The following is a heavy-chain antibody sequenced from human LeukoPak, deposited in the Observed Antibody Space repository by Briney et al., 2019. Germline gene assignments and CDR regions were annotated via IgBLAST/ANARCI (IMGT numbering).Heavy chain of an antibody. Sequence: GGSLRLSCAASGFTFRDYAMSWVRQTPGRGLEWVSIIPTSGGPHYADSVRGRFTISRDNSKHTLYLQMNSLRADDTAVYYCAKVEINWSMDITDYWGQGTLVTVSS. J-gene: IGHJ4*02. CDR3: AKVEINWSMDITDY. V-gene: IGHV3-23*01. CDR2: IPTSGGP. CDR1: GFTFRDYA. D-gene: IGHD5-12*01.